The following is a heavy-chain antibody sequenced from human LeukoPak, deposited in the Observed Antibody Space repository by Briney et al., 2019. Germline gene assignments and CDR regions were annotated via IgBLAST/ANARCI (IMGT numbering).Heavy chain of an antibody. CDR1: GFTFSNFA. V-gene: IGHV3-23*01. D-gene: IGHD6-19*01. CDR3: AKMVHTEQWLVPFDY. J-gene: IGHJ4*02. Sequence: GGSLRLSCAASGFTFSNFAMNWVRQAPGKGLEWVSTISGSGGSTYYADSVKGRFTTSRDNSKNTLYLQMNSLRAEDTAVYYCAKMVHTEQWLVPFDYWGQGTLVTVSS. CDR2: ISGSGGST.